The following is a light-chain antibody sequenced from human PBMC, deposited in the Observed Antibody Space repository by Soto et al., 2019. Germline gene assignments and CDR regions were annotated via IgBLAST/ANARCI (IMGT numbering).Light chain of an antibody. V-gene: IGKV1D-8*01. Sequence: VIWMTQSPSLLSASTGDRVTISYRMSQRISSYLAWYQQKPGKAPELLIYAASTLQSGVPSRFSGSRSGTDFTLTISCLQSEDFATYYCQQYYSFPPTFGQGTKVEIK. CDR1: QRISSY. CDR2: AAS. J-gene: IGKJ1*01. CDR3: QQYYSFPPT.